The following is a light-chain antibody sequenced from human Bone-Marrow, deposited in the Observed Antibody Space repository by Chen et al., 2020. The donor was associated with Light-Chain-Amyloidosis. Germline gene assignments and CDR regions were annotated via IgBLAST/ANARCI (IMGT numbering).Light chain of an antibody. CDR3: QQHYDTPWT. V-gene: IGKV4-1*01. CDR2: WAS. Sequence: DIVMTQSPDSLAVSLGERATINCKSSQSVLYSSNNKNYLAWYQQKTGQPPKLLIYWASIRESGVPDRFSGSGSGTDFTLTITTLQAEDVAVYYCQQHYDTPWTFGQGTKVEI. CDR1: QSVLYSSNNKNY. J-gene: IGKJ1*01.